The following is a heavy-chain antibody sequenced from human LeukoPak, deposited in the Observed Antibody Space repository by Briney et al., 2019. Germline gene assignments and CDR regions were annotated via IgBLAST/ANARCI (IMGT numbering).Heavy chain of an antibody. Sequence: GGSLRLSCAASGFTFSSYSMSWIRQAPGKGLEWVSYISSSGSTIYYADSVKGRFTISRDNAKNSLYLQMNSLRAEDTAVYYCARVEIAVAPDYWGQGTLVTVSS. CDR3: ARVEIAVAPDY. J-gene: IGHJ4*02. V-gene: IGHV3-48*04. CDR1: GFTFSSYS. D-gene: IGHD6-19*01. CDR2: ISSSGSTI.